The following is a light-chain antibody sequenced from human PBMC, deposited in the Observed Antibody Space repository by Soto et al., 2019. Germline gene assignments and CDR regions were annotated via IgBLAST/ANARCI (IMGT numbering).Light chain of an antibody. CDR1: QSVNSD. CDR2: GSS. V-gene: IGKV3-15*01. J-gene: IGKJ1*01. Sequence: EILVTQSPVTLSVSPGVRATLSCRASQSVNSDLAWYQQKPGKAPRLLVYGSSVRATGVPSRFSGRGFGTEFTLTISSLQSEDSAVYHCQQYHDGLTFGQGTKVDIK. CDR3: QQYHDGLT.